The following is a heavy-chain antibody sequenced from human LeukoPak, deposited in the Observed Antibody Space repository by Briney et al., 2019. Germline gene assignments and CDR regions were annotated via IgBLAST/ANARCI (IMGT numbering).Heavy chain of an antibody. J-gene: IGHJ4*02. CDR2: IFYSGST. CDR3: ASVLSSSGWYDFDF. CDR1: GGSISSYY. Sequence: KPSETLFLTCTGSGGSISSYYWSWIRQPPGKGLEWIGYIFYSGSTNYNLPLKSRVSISVDTSNNQFSLKLSSVTAADTAVYYCASVLSSSGWYDFDFWGQGTLVTVSS. D-gene: IGHD6-19*01. V-gene: IGHV4-59*01.